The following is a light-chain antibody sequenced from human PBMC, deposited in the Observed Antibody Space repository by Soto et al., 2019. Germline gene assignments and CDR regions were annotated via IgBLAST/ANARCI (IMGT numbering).Light chain of an antibody. CDR3: QQYNSYLLT. J-gene: IGKJ4*01. CDR1: QTISSW. CDR2: KAS. Sequence: DIQMTQSPSTLSGSVGDRVTITCRASQTISSWLVWYQQKPGKAPKLLIYKASTLKSGVPSRFSGSGSGTEFTLTISSLQPDDFATYYCQQYNSYLLTFGGGTKVDIK. V-gene: IGKV1-5*03.